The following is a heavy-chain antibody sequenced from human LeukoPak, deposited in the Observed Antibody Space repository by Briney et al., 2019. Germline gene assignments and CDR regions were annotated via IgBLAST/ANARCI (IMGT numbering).Heavy chain of an antibody. J-gene: IGHJ4*02. CDR1: GYTFTSYG. D-gene: IGHD3-22*01. Sequence: GASVKVSCKASGYTFTSYGISWVRQAPGQGLEWMGWISAYNGNTNYAQKLQGRVTMTTDTSTSTAYMELRSLRSDDTAVYYYARDRLCCMDDSSGYGDYWGQGTLVTVSS. CDR3: ARDRLCCMDDSSGYGDY. CDR2: ISAYNGNT. V-gene: IGHV1-18*01.